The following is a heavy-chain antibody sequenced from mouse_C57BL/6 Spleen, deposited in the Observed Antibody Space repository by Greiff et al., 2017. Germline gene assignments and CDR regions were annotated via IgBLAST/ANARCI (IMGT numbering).Heavy chain of an antibody. CDR1: GYTFTSYW. D-gene: IGHD2-2*01. J-gene: IGHJ2*01. V-gene: IGHV1-55*01. CDR2: IYPGSGST. CDR3: ARGRVVTTRDFDY. Sequence: VQLQQPGAELVKPGASVKMSCKASGYTFTSYWITWVKQRPGQGLEWIGDIYPGSGSTNYNEKFKSKATLTVDTSSSTAYMQLSSLTSEDSAVYYCARGRVVTTRDFDYWGQGTTLTVSS.